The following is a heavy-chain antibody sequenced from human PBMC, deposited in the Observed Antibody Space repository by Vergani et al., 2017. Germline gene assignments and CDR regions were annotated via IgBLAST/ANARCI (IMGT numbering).Heavy chain of an antibody. D-gene: IGHD4-17*01. CDR1: GYTITDYY. V-gene: IGHV1-2*02. J-gene: IGHJ5*02. CDR3: ARGRPYGGWFDP. Sequence: QVQLVQSGSEVKKPGASVKVSCKASGYTITDYYIHWVRHAPGQRLEWMGWINPNSGGTEYAQKFQSRVTMTWDTSTTTAYVDLSSLRSDDTAVYYCARGRPYGGWFDPWGQGTLGTVSS. CDR2: INPNSGGT.